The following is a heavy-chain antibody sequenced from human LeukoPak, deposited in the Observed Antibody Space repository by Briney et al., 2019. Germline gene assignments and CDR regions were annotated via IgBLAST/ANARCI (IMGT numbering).Heavy chain of an antibody. D-gene: IGHD3-22*01. Sequence: GGSLRLSCAASGFTFSSYGMHWVRQAPGKGLEWVAFIRHDGSNKYYADSVKGRITISRDNSKKTLSLQMNSLRPEDTAVYYCAKDRGYYDSSGYYGFGAFDIWGQGTMVTVSS. CDR3: AKDRGYYDSSGYYGFGAFDI. CDR1: GFTFSSYG. J-gene: IGHJ3*02. V-gene: IGHV3-30*02. CDR2: IRHDGSNK.